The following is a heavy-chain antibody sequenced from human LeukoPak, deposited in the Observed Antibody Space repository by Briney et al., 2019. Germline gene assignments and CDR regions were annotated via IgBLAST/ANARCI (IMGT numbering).Heavy chain of an antibody. D-gene: IGHD3-22*01. CDR2: ISAYNGDT. CDR1: GYTFTGYY. V-gene: IGHV1-18*04. CDR3: ARGHYSDSTDAFDI. J-gene: IGHJ3*02. Sequence: ASVTVSCKASGYTFTGYYMHWVRQAPGQGLEWMGWISAYNGDTNYAQKVQGRVTMTTDTSTRTAYMELRSLRSDDTAVYYCARGHYSDSTDAFDIWGQGTMVTVSS.